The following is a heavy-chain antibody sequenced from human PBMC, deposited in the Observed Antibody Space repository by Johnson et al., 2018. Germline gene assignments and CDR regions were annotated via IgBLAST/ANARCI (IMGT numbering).Heavy chain of an antibody. Sequence: VQLVQSGGGLVQPGGSLRLSCAASGFTFSSYAMSWVRQAPGKGLEWVSAISGSGGSTYYADSVKGRFTISRDNSKNTLYLHMNSLSAEDTAVYYCAKDGYSYGWDPRDAFDIWGQGTMVTVSS. J-gene: IGHJ3*02. CDR2: ISGSGGST. CDR3: AKDGYSYGWDPRDAFDI. D-gene: IGHD5-18*01. CDR1: GFTFSSYA. V-gene: IGHV3-23*04.